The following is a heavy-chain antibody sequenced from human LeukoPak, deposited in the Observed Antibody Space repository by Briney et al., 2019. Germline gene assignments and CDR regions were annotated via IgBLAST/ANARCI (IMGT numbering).Heavy chain of an antibody. CDR1: GLTFSSYT. CDR3: ARVHDFWSGYYTRFDP. CDR2: IVAGSSDYI. J-gene: IGHJ5*02. Sequence: PGGSLRLSCAASGLTFSSYTMNWVRQASGKGLEWVSSIVAGSSDYIYYADSVKGRFTISRDNAKNSLYLQMHSLRAEDTAVYYCARVHDFWSGYYTRFDPWGQGTLVTVSS. D-gene: IGHD3-3*01. V-gene: IGHV3-21*01.